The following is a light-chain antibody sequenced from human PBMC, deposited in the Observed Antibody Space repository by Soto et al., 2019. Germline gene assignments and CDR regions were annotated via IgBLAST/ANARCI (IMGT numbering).Light chain of an antibody. CDR2: GAS. CDR1: QSVSSTY. J-gene: IGKJ1*01. V-gene: IGKV3-20*01. Sequence: EIVLTQSPGTLSLSPGERATLSCRASQSVSSTYLAWYQHKPGQAPRLLIYGASSRATGIPDRFSGSGSGTDFTLIISRLEPGDFAVYYCQQYGNSFVGFGQGTKVDIK. CDR3: QQYGNSFVG.